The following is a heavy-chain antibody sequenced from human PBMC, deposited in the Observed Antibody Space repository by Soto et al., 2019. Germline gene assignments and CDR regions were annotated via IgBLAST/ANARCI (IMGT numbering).Heavy chain of an antibody. D-gene: IGHD6-13*01. CDR3: ARDHSSSWYYFDY. CDR2: ISYDGSNK. J-gene: IGHJ4*02. V-gene: IGHV3-30*03. Sequence: GGSLRLSCAASGFTFSSYGMHWVRQAPGKGLEWVAVISYDGSNKYYADSVKGRFTISRDNSKNTLYLQMNSLRAEDTAVYYCARDHSSSWYYFDYWGQGTLVTVSS. CDR1: GFTFSSYG.